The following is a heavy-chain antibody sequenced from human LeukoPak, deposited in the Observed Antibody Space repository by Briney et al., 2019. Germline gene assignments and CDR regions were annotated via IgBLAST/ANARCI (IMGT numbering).Heavy chain of an antibody. CDR1: GYTFTNYW. J-gene: IGHJ5*02. D-gene: IGHD3-10*01. CDR3: ARQGMFTMVRGVIITLPHYNWFDP. V-gene: IGHV5-51*01. CDR2: IYPGDSDT. Sequence: GESLKISCKGSGYTFTNYWIAWVRQMPGKGLEWMGIIYPGDSDTRYSPSFQGQVTISADKSISTAYLQWSSLKASDTAMYYCARQGMFTMVRGVIITLPHYNWFDPWGQGTLVTVSS.